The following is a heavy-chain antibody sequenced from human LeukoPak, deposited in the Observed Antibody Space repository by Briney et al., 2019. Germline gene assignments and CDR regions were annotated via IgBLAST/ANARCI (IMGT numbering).Heavy chain of an antibody. CDR1: GFTFRSYW. V-gene: IGHV3-74*01. J-gene: IGHJ4*02. CDR2: INNAGHNT. D-gene: IGHD6-19*01. CDR3: ARSGCSGWYGDFDY. Sequence: QPGGSLRLSCAASGFTFRSYWMHWVRQATGKGLVWVSRINNAGHNTQSAHSEKGRFTISRDNAKSTLYLQINSLRAEDTAVYYCARSGCSGWYGDFDYWGQGTLVTVSS.